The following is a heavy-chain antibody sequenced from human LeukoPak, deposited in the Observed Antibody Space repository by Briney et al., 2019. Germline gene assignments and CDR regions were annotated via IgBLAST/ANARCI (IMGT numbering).Heavy chain of an antibody. V-gene: IGHV1-8*03. J-gene: IGHJ6*03. CDR1: GYTFTSYD. CDR2: MNPNSGNT. D-gene: IGHD3-10*01. CDR3: ARGGGYYGSGSTYYYYYYYMDV. Sequence: RASVKVSCKASGYTFTSYDINWVRQATGQGLEWMGWMNPNSGNTGYAQKFQGRVTITRNTSISTAYMELSSLRSEDTAVYYCARGGGYYGSGSTYYYYYYYMDVWGKGTTVTVSS.